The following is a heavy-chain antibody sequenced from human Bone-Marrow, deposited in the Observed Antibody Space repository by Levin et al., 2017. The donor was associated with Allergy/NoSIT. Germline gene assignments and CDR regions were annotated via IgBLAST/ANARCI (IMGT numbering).Heavy chain of an antibody. J-gene: IGHJ4*02. V-gene: IGHV5-51*01. CDR1: SDSLAKYW. D-gene: IGHD3-22*01. Sequence: ASVKVSCKTSSDSLAKYWIGWVRQLPGKGLEWMGIIYPGDSDTRYNPSFQALITISADKSISTAYLQWSSLKTSDTATYYCARGSDISGYYFDFWGQGTLVTVSS. CDR2: IYPGDSDT. CDR3: ARGSDISGYYFDF.